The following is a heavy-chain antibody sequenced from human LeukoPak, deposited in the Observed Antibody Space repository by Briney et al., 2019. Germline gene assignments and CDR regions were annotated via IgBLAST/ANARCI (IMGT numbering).Heavy chain of an antibody. D-gene: IGHD2-15*01. Sequence: SSETLSLTCTVSGGSITSYHYSWIRQPPGKGLEWIGCIDYSGSTYYNPSLKSRVTVSADTSKNQFSLKLTSVTAADTAVYYCARRWYHAYCDYWGQGSLVTVSS. V-gene: IGHV4-59*01. CDR3: ARRWYHAYCDY. CDR2: IDYSGST. CDR1: GGSITSYH. J-gene: IGHJ4*02.